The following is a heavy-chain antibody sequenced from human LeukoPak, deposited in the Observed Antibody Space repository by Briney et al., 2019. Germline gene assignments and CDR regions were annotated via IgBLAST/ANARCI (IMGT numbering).Heavy chain of an antibody. CDR3: ARSRLFGSYYSLDY. V-gene: IGHV4-4*07. D-gene: IGHD1-26*01. CDR1: GGSISSYY. Sequence: PSETLSLTCTVSGGSISSYYWSWIRQPAGKGLEWIGRIYTSGSTNYNPSLKSRVTMSVDTSKNQFSPKLSSVTAADTAVYYCARSRLFGSYYSLDYWGQGTLVTVSS. CDR2: IYTSGST. J-gene: IGHJ4*02.